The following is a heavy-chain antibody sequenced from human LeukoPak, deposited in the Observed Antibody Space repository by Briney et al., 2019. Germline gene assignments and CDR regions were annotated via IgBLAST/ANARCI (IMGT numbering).Heavy chain of an antibody. V-gene: IGHV4-59*08. CDR2: IYYSGST. CDR1: GGSISSYY. Sequence: SETLSLTCTVSGGSISSYYWSWIRQPPGKGLEWIGYIYYSGSTNYNPSLKSRVTISVDTSKNQFSLNLSSVTAADTAVYYCARGSPPQIQLWFRWFDPWGQGTLVTVSS. J-gene: IGHJ5*02. CDR3: ARGSPPQIQLWFRWFDP. D-gene: IGHD5-18*01.